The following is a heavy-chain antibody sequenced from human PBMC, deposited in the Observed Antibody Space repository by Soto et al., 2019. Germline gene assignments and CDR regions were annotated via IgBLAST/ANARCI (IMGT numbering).Heavy chain of an antibody. CDR3: ATAPGPY. V-gene: IGHV4-30-2*01. Sequence: SETLSLTCAVSGGSLSSGGYSWSWIRQPPGKGLEWIGYIYHSGSTYYNPSLKSRVTISVDRSKNQFSLKLSSVTAADTAVYYCATAPGPYWGQGTLVTVSS. CDR2: IYHSGST. CDR1: GGSLSSGGYS. J-gene: IGHJ4*02.